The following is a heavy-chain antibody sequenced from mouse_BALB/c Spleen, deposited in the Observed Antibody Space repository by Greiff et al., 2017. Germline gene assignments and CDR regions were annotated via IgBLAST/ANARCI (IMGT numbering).Heavy chain of an antibody. CDR3: ASYYDYGGAWFAY. V-gene: IGHV2-9*02. J-gene: IGHJ3*01. D-gene: IGHD2-4*01. Sequence: VQVVESGPGLVAPSQSLSITCTVSGFSLTSYGVHWVRQPPGKGLEWLGVIWAGGSTNYNSALMSRLSISKDNSKSQVFLKMNSLQTDDTAMYYCASYYDYGGAWFAYWGQGTLVTVSA. CDR1: GFSLTSYG. CDR2: IWAGGST.